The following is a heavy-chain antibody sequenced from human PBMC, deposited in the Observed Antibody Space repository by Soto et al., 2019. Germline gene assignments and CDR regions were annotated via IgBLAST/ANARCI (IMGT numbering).Heavy chain of an antibody. J-gene: IGHJ5*02. CDR2: ISWSSGNI. Sequence: EVQLVESGGGVVQPGRSLRLSCTGSGFTFDDYAMYWVRQRPGAGLEWVAGISWSSGNIAHADSVKGRFTVSRDNDMRSPVLEKNSLGGEGKGMELRGRGGRGGLTAAAGRTNRFDPWGQGTLVIVSS. CDR1: GFTFDDYA. D-gene: IGHD6-13*01. CDR3: GRGGRGGLTAAAGRTNRFDP. V-gene: IGHV3-9*01.